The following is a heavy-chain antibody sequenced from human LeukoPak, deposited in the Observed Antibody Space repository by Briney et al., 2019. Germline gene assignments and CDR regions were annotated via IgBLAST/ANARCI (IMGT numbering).Heavy chain of an antibody. V-gene: IGHV3-74*01. CDR3: IRDFRSADL. Sequence: GGSLRLSCVASGFTFSNYWMHWVRQPPGKGLVWVSRIYVDGRTTNYADSVKGRFTISRDNAKNTVYLEMNSLSVEDTATYYCIRDFRSADLWGQGTLVIVTS. J-gene: IGHJ5*02. CDR1: GFTFSNYW. CDR2: IYVDGRTT.